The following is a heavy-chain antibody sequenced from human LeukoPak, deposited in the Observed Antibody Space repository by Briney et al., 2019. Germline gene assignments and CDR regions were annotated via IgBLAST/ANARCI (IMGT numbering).Heavy chain of an antibody. Sequence: PGGSLRLSCAASGFTFSSYGMHWVRQAPGKGLEWVAVIWYDGSNKYYADSVKGRFTISRDNSKNTLYLQMNSLRAEDTAVYYCAKGVGATSNWGQGTLVTGSS. CDR3: AKGVGATSN. V-gene: IGHV3-33*06. D-gene: IGHD1-26*01. CDR1: GFTFSSYG. CDR2: IWYDGSNK. J-gene: IGHJ4*02.